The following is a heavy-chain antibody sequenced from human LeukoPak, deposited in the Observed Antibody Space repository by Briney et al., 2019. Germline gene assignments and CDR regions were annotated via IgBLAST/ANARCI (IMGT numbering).Heavy chain of an antibody. CDR3: AREYSSSVSFDP. CDR2: ISSSSGYI. V-gene: IGHV3-21*01. Sequence: GGSLRLSCAASGFTFSSYSMNWIRQAPGKGLEWISSISSSSGYIYHADSVKGRFTISRDNAKNSLYLQMNSLRAEDTAVYYCAREYSSSVSFDPWGQGTLVTVSS. J-gene: IGHJ5*02. D-gene: IGHD6-6*01. CDR1: GFTFSSYS.